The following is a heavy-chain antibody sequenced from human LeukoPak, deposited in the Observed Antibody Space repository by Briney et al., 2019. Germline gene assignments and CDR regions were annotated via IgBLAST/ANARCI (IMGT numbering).Heavy chain of an antibody. CDR2: IKQDGSDK. J-gene: IGHJ5*02. V-gene: IGHV3-7*01. D-gene: IGHD6-19*01. CDR1: GFTFSSYW. Sequence: PGGSLRLSCAASGFTFSSYWMSWVRQAPGKGLEWVANIKQDGSDKYYVDSVKGRFTISRDNAKSSVYLQMNSLRAEDTALYYCARAVAENWFDPWGQGTLVTVSS. CDR3: ARAVAENWFDP.